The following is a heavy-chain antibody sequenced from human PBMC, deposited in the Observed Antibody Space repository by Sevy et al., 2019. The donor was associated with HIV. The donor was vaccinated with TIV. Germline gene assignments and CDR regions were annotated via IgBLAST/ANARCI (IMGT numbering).Heavy chain of an antibody. Sequence: GGSLRLSCAASGFTFISFTMNWVRQAPGKGLEWVSSISNSPSYIYYADSVKGRFTISRDIAKNALYLQMASLRVEDAAVYYCARRGGLTDEGFDIWGQGTMVTVSS. J-gene: IGHJ3*02. CDR2: ISNSPSYI. CDR1: GFTFISFT. CDR3: ARRGGLTDEGFDI. V-gene: IGHV3-21*01. D-gene: IGHD3-16*01.